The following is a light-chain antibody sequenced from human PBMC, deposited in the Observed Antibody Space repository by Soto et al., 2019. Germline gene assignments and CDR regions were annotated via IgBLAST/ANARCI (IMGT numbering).Light chain of an antibody. V-gene: IGKV3-20*01. Sequence: EIVLTQSPGTLSLSPGERATLSCRASQSVSSSYLAWYQQKPGQAPRLLIYGASGRATGIPDRFSGSGSGTXFXXXXXXXXXEDFAVXYCQQYGGSPSFTFGPGTKVDIK. J-gene: IGKJ3*01. CDR1: QSVSSSY. CDR3: QQYGGSPSFT. CDR2: GAS.